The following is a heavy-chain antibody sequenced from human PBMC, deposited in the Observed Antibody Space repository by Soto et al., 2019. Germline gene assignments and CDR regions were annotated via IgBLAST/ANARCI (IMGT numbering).Heavy chain of an antibody. CDR3: ARRFGVVTENDY. CDR1: GFTFSSYS. D-gene: IGHD3-3*01. V-gene: IGHV3-21*01. CDR2: ISSSSSYI. J-gene: IGHJ4*02. Sequence: EVQLVESGGGLVKPGGSLRLSCAASGFTFSSYSMNWVRQAPGKGLEWVSSISSSSSYIYYADSVKGRFTISIDNAKNSLYLQMNSLRAEDTAVYYCARRFGVVTENDYWGQGTLVTVSS.